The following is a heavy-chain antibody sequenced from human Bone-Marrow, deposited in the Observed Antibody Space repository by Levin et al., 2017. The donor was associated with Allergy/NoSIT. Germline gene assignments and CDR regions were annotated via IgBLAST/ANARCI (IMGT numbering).Heavy chain of an antibody. V-gene: IGHV3-11*01. J-gene: IGHJ4*02. CDR1: GFNFMDYY. D-gene: IGHD3-16*01. CDR3: ARDRGSFQFDS. CDR2: ITYSGNTK. Sequence: GGSLRLSCAGSGFNFMDYYMSWIRQAPGKGLEWVSSITYSGNTKYYPDSVQGRFTISRDNANNSLYLQMNSLRPEDTAVYYCARDRGSFQFDSWGQGTLVTVSS.